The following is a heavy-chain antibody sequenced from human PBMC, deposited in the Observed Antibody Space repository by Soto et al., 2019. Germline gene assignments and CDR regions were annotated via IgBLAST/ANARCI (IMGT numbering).Heavy chain of an antibody. J-gene: IGHJ4*02. Sequence: PVVSVRLSCAGPGFTPTTAPLSWVRQPPGKGLEWVTTISGTASRTYYVDSVKGRFFISRDNSKNTVTLQMNNLTLDDTAVYYCATPFRYFDNWGQGTRVTVSS. D-gene: IGHD3-9*01. CDR3: ATPFRYFDN. V-gene: IGHV3-23*01. CDR1: GFTPTTAP. CDR2: ISGTASRT.